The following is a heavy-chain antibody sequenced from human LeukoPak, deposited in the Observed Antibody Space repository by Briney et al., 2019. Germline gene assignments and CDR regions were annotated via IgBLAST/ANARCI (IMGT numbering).Heavy chain of an antibody. V-gene: IGHV4-30-4*01. J-gene: IGHJ5*02. CDR1: GDSISSGDYY. CDR2: VYYSGST. D-gene: IGHD3-10*01. CDR3: ARSRFRVSATYLYWFDP. Sequence: PSETLFLTCTVSGDSISSGDYYWSWIRQPPGKGLEWIGYVYYSGSTYYDPSLRSRVTISIDTSKNQFFLMLTSVTAADTAVYYCARSRFRVSATYLYWFDPWGQGTLVTVSS.